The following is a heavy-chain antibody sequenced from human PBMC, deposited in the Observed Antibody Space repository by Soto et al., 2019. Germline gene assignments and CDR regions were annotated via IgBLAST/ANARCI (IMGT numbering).Heavy chain of an antibody. CDR2: IIPILGIA. V-gene: IGHV1-69*04. CDR1: GGTFSSYT. D-gene: IGHD4-17*01. Sequence: SVKVSCKASGGTFSSYTISWVRQAPGQGLEWMGRIIPILGIANYAQKFQGRVTITADKSTSTAYMELSSLRSEDTAVYYCAREGLTTVTAIDYWGQGTLVTVSS. CDR3: AREGLTTVTAIDY. J-gene: IGHJ4*02.